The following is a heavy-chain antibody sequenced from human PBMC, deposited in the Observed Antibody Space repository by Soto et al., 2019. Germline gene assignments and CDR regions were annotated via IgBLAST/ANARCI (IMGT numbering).Heavy chain of an antibody. V-gene: IGHV3-30*18. CDR1: GFTFSSYG. J-gene: IGHJ6*02. Sequence: GGSLRLSCAASGFTFSSYGMHWVRQAPGKGLEWVAVISYDGSNKYYADSVKGRFTISRDNSKNTLYLQMNSLRAEDTAVYYCAKDVVVGATTGLGDYYYYYGMDVWGQGTTVTVLL. CDR2: ISYDGSNK. D-gene: IGHD1-26*01. CDR3: AKDVVVGATTGLGDYYYYYGMDV.